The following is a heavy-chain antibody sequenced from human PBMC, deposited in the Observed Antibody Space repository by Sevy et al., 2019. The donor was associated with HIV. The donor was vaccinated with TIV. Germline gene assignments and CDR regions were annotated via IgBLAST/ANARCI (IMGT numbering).Heavy chain of an antibody. D-gene: IGHD6-19*01. CDR3: ARDVAVAAPGWFDP. V-gene: IGHV4-61*02. CDR1: GGSISSGSYY. Sequence: SETLSLTCTVSGGSISSGSYYWSWIRQPAGKGLEWIGRIYTSETTNYSPSLKSRVTMSVDTSKNQFSLKLSSVTAADTAVYYCARDVAVAAPGWFDPWGQRTLVTVSS. CDR2: IYTSETT. J-gene: IGHJ5*02.